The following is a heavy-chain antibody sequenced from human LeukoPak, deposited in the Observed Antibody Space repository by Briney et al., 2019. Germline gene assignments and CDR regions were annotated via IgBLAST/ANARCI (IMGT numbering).Heavy chain of an antibody. CDR1: GGTFSSYA. CDR2: IIPILGIA. Sequence: ASVKVSCKASGGTFSSYAISWVRQAPGQGLEWMGRIIPILGIANYAQKFQGRVTITAGKSTSTAYTELSSLRSEDTAVYYCARYGELYHFDYWGQGTLVTVSS. D-gene: IGHD1-7*01. V-gene: IGHV1-69*04. CDR3: ARYGELYHFDY. J-gene: IGHJ4*02.